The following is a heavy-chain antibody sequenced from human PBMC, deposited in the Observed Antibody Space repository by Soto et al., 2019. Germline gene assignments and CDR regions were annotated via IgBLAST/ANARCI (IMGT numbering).Heavy chain of an antibody. CDR1: GGSIISASYS. V-gene: IGHV4-31*11. CDR3: SRARLRAFYAFDF. D-gene: IGHD4-17*01. CDR2: IYSSGST. J-gene: IGHJ3*01. Sequence: QVQLQESGPRLVKPSQTLSLSCAVSGGSIISASYSWNWIRQSPGRGLEWIGHIYSSGSTYYNPSLKRRRTLSLDKSKNQFSLKLTSVTAADTAMYYCSRARLRAFYAFDFWGPGTMVTVSS.